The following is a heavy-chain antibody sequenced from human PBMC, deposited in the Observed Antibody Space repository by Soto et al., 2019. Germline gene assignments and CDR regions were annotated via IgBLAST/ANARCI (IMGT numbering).Heavy chain of an antibody. Sequence: EVQLVESGGGLVKPGGSLRLSCAASGFTFSSYSMNWVRQAPGKGLEWVSSISSSGSSIYYADSVKGRFTISRDNAKNSLDLQMNSLRAEDTAVYYCARHDYCDYVYWYFDLWGRGTPVTVSA. D-gene: IGHD4-17*01. CDR1: GFTFSSYS. CDR2: ISSSGSSI. V-gene: IGHV3-21*01. J-gene: IGHJ2*01. CDR3: ARHDYCDYVYWYFDL.